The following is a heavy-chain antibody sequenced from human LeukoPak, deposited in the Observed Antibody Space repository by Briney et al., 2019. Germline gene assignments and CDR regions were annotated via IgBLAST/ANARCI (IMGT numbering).Heavy chain of an antibody. Sequence: SETLSLTCTVSGGSISSYYWSWIRQPPGKGLEWIGYISYSGSTKYNPSLKSRVTISVDTSKNQFSLKLSSVAAADTAVYYCARQAKYYYDSSEYYFDYWGQGTLVTVSS. J-gene: IGHJ4*02. CDR3: ARQAKYYYDSSEYYFDY. CDR1: GGSISSYY. D-gene: IGHD3-22*01. V-gene: IGHV4-59*08. CDR2: ISYSGST.